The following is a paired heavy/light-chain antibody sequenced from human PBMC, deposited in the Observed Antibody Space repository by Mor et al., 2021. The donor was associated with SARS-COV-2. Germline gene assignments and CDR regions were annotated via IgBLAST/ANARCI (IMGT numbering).Light chain of an antibody. CDR3: QDFGRSPPRVT. Sequence: EVVLTQSPDTLSLAPGESATLSCRASETIISSSLAWYQHKPGQAPRLLLYGASHRAAGLPGRFAGSGSGTDFTLTISGLEPEDFAIYYCQDFGRSPPRVTFGGGTKVEMK. J-gene: IGKJ4*01. V-gene: IGKV3-20*01. CDR2: GAS. CDR1: ETIISSS.
Heavy chain of an antibody. CDR1: GDNLNGYG. Sequence: QVRLVQSGSEMKKPGSSVRVSCKSSGDNLNGYGIGWVRQAPGHGLEWMGTLFPVFDEALYAQIFRDRLTITADESMTTAYLELTSLRSEDTAVYYCARVPFGSGRTYYHYYGMDVWGQGTTVTVSS. CDR3: ARVPFGSGRTYYHYYGMDV. CDR2: LFPVFDEA. V-gene: IGHV1-69*18. D-gene: IGHD3-10*01. J-gene: IGHJ6*02.